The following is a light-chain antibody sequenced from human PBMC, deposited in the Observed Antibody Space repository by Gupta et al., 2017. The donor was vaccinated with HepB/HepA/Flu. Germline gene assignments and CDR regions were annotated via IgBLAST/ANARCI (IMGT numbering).Light chain of an antibody. CDR2: YDI. CDR3: QVWDSSSDPHVV. CDR1: NIGSKS. J-gene: IGLJ2*01. Sequence: SYVRTQPPAGSVAPGKTARITCGGNNIGSKSVHWYQQKPGQAPVLVIYYDIDRPSGIPERFSGSNSGNTATLTISRVEAGDEADYYCQVWDSSSDPHVVFGGGTKLTVL. V-gene: IGLV3-21*04.